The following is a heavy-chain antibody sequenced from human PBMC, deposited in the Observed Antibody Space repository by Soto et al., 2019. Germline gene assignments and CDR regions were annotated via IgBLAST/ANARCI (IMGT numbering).Heavy chain of an antibody. D-gene: IGHD6-19*01. V-gene: IGHV3-30*18. CDR1: GFTFSSYG. Sequence: PGGSLRLSCAASGFTFSSYGMHWVRQAPGKGLEWVAVISYDGSNKYYADSVKGRFTISRDNSKNTLYLQMNSLRAEDTAVYYCAKDLMLASGWPYYCYYGMDVWGQGTTVTVSS. J-gene: IGHJ6*02. CDR2: ISYDGSNK. CDR3: AKDLMLASGWPYYCYYGMDV.